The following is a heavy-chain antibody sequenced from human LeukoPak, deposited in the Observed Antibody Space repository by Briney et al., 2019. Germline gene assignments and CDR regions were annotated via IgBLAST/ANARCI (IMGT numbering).Heavy chain of an antibody. Sequence: ASVKVSCRTSGYTFSNYGISWVRQAPGQGLEWMGWITAYNGNRLYAQRFQGRITLTTDTSTSTSYMELRSLEYDDTAIYYCARDNDKVVDHWGQGTLVTVSS. V-gene: IGHV1-18*01. J-gene: IGHJ4*01. CDR2: ITAYNGNR. CDR3: ARDNDKVVDH. CDR1: GYTFSNYG. D-gene: IGHD1-1*01.